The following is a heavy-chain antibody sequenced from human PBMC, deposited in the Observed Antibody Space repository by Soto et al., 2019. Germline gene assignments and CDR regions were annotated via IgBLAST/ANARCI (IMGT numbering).Heavy chain of an antibody. Sequence: ASVKVSCKASGYTFTSYGISWVRQAPGQGLEWMGWISAYNGNTNYAQKLQGRVTMTTDTSTSTAYMELRSLRSDDTAVHYCARHYYDSSGPRFSNWFDPWGQGTLVTVSS. J-gene: IGHJ5*02. V-gene: IGHV1-18*01. D-gene: IGHD3-22*01. CDR3: ARHYYDSSGPRFSNWFDP. CDR2: ISAYNGNT. CDR1: GYTFTSYG.